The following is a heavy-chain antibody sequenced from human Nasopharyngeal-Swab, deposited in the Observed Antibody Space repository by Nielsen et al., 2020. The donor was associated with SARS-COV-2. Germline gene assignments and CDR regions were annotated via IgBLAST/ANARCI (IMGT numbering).Heavy chain of an antibody. CDR1: GGSISSYY. CDR3: AREGRHRIDP. V-gene: IGHV4-59*01. CDR2: IYYSGST. Sequence: SETPSLTCTVSGGSISSYYWSWIRQPPGKGLEWIGYIYYSGSTNYNPSLKSRVTISVDTSKNQFSLKLSSVTAADTAVYYCAREGRHRIDPWGQGTLVTVSS. J-gene: IGHJ5*02.